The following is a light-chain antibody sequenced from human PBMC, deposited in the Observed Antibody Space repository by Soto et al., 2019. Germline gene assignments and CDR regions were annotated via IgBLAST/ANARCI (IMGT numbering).Light chain of an antibody. V-gene: IGKV1D-16*01. CDR3: QQYDTYPLT. CDR1: QGISSR. Sequence: DIQMTQSLSSLSASVVDRVTITCRSSQGISSRLGWYQQKPAKVRKSLIYAASNLQSGVPSRFSGSGSGTDFTLTIDNLQPEDFATYYCQQYDTYPLTFGGGTKVDIK. J-gene: IGKJ4*01. CDR2: AAS.